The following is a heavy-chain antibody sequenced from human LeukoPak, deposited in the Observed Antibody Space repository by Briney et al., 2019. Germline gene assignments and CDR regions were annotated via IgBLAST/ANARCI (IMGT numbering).Heavy chain of an antibody. CDR3: AKDMGSRHDYGDELQGFVDY. Sequence: GRSLRLSCAPSGFTFSSYGMHWVRQAPGKGLEWVAVIWYDGSNKYYADSVKGRFTISRDNSKNTLYLQMNSLRAEDTAVYYCAKDMGSRHDYGDELQGFVDYWGQGTLVTVSS. CDR1: GFTFSSYG. D-gene: IGHD4-17*01. V-gene: IGHV3-33*06. J-gene: IGHJ4*02. CDR2: IWYDGSNK.